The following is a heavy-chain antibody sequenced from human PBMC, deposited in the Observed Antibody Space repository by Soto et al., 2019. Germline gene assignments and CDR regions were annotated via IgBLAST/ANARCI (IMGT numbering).Heavy chain of an antibody. CDR3: AKDVISGDGFWLMDH. V-gene: IGHV3-23*01. Sequence: VGSLRLSCAASGSTFSDDAMTWVHQAPGKGRESVSGIYGNGAGIQYADSVRGRFTISRDNSKNTLYLQMSRLRAEDTAVYYCAKDVISGDGFWLMDHWGQGTLVTVS. CDR1: GSTFSDDA. CDR2: IYGNGAGI. D-gene: IGHD2-21*02. J-gene: IGHJ4*02.